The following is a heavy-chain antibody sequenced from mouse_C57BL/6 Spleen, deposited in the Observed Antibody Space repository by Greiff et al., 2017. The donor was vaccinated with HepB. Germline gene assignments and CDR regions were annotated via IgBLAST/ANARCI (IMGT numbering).Heavy chain of an antibody. V-gene: IGHV1-26*01. D-gene: IGHD1-1*01. CDR1: GYTFTDYY. J-gene: IGHJ2*01. Sequence: EVQLQQSGPELVKPGASVKISCKASGYTFTDYYMNWVKQSHGKSLEWIGDINPNNGGTSYNQKFKGKATLTVDKSSSTAYMELRSLTSEDSAVYYCARGLYGVCYWDQGTTLTVSS. CDR2: INPNNGGT. CDR3: ARGLYGVCY.